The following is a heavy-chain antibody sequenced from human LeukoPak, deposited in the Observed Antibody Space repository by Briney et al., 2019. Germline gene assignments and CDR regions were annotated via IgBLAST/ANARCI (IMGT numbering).Heavy chain of an antibody. V-gene: IGHV3-48*02. CDR3: ARDTNWGFDY. J-gene: IGHJ4*02. CDR1: GFTFSTNI. Sequence: GGSLRLSCAASGFTFSTNIMNWVRQAPGKGLEWISYITSTSSAKYYADSVKGRFTISRDNAKNLLYLQMNSLRDEDTALYYCARDTNWGFDYWGQGNLVTVSS. CDR2: ITSTSSAK. D-gene: IGHD7-27*01.